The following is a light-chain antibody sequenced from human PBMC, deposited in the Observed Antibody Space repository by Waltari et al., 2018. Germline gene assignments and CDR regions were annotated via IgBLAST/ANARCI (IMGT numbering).Light chain of an antibody. V-gene: IGKV1-39*01. Sequence: DIQMTQSPSSLSASVGDRVTITCRASQGLSNSLNWYQQKPGKAPKLLIYAAFSLQRGVPSRFSGSASGTYFTLTISSLQPEDFATYYCLQSYTTPLTFGGGTKVEVK. CDR1: QGLSNS. CDR3: LQSYTTPLT. J-gene: IGKJ4*01. CDR2: AAF.